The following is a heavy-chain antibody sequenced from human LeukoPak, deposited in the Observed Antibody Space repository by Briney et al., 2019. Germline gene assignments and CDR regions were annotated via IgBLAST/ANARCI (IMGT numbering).Heavy chain of an antibody. CDR2: ISYDGSNK. J-gene: IGHJ6*03. CDR1: GFTFSSYA. D-gene: IGHD1-26*01. V-gene: IGHV3-30*04. CDR3: AKMRGGTTSHFFYMDV. Sequence: GGSLRLSCAASGFTFSSYAMHWVRQAPGKGLEWVAVISYDGSNKKYGDSVKGRFTISRDNSKNTLYLQMNSLSTNDTALYYCAKMRGGTTSHFFYMDVWGKGTTVTISS.